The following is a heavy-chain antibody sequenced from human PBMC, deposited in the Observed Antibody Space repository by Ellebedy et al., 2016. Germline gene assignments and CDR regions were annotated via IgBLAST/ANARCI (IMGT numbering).Heavy chain of an antibody. J-gene: IGHJ6*03. CDR1: GFTFDDYA. CDR2: ISWNSGSI. D-gene: IGHD1-14*01. V-gene: IGHV3-9*01. CDR3: GKAHNHNYYYYYMDV. Sequence: SLKTSXAASGFTFDDYAMHWVRQAPGKGLEWVSGISWNSGSIGYADSVKGRFTISRDNAKNSLYLQMNSLRAEDTALYYCGKAHNHNYYYYYMDVWGKGTTVTVSS.